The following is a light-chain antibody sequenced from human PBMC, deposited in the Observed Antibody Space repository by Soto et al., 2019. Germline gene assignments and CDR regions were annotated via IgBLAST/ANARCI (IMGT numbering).Light chain of an antibody. V-gene: IGLV2-14*01. Sequence: QSVLTQPASVSGSPGQSTTISCTGTSSDVGGYNYVSWYQQHPGKAPKLMIHDVSSRPSGVSNRFSGSKSGNTASLTISGLQAEDEADYYCSSYTSSSTRVFGGGTKLTVL. J-gene: IGLJ3*02. CDR2: DVS. CDR1: SSDVGGYNY. CDR3: SSYTSSSTRV.